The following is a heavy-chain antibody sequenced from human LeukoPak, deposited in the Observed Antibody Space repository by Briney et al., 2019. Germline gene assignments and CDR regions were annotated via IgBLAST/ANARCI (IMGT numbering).Heavy chain of an antibody. J-gene: IGHJ4*02. CDR3: ATIKSGASDY. D-gene: IGHD7-27*01. Sequence: LSLTCTVSGYSISSGYYWGWIRQPPGKGLEWVSYISSASTTIYYVDSVKGRFTVSRDNAKNSLSLQMDSLRAEDTAVYYCATIKSGASDYWGQGTLVTVSS. CDR2: ISSASTTI. V-gene: IGHV3-11*04. CDR1: GYSISSGYY.